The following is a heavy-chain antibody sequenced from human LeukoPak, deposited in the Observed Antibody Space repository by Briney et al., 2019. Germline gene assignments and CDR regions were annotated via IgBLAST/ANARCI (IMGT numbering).Heavy chain of an antibody. J-gene: IGHJ4*02. CDR2: INPSGGST. D-gene: IGHD3-22*01. V-gene: IGHV1-46*01. CDR3: ARAAYDSSGYSPFTAY. Sequence: ASVKVSCKASGYTFTCYYMHWVRQAPGQGLEWRGIINPSGGSTSYAQKFQGRVTMTRDTSTSTVYMELSSLRSEDTAVYYCARAAYDSSGYSPFTAYWGQGTLVTVSS. CDR1: GYTFTCYY.